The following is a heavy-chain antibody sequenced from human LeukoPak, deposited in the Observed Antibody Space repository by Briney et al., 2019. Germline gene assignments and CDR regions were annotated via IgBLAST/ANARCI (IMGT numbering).Heavy chain of an antibody. J-gene: IGHJ6*03. D-gene: IGHD3-10*01. Sequence: SETLSLTCTVSGGSISSSSYYWGWIRQPPGKGLEWIGSIYYSGSTYYNPSLKSRVTISVDTSKNQFSLKLSSVTAADTAVYYCASRRGWVALLWFGEFPPMDVWGKGTTVTVSS. CDR2: IYYSGST. CDR3: ASRRGWVALLWFGEFPPMDV. V-gene: IGHV4-39*07. CDR1: GGSISSSSYY.